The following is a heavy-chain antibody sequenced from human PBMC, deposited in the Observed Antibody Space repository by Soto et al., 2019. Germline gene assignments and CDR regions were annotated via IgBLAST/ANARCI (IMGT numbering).Heavy chain of an antibody. CDR3: ARVSGSYYYGMDV. CDR1: GGSISSSNW. J-gene: IGHJ6*02. Sequence: QVQLQESGPGLVKPSGTLSLTCAVSGGSISSSNWWSWVRQPPGKGLEWIGEIYHSGSTNYNPSLNSRVPISVDKSKNQFPLKLSSVTAADTAVYYCARVSGSYYYGMDVWGQGITVTVSS. CDR2: IYHSGST. V-gene: IGHV4-4*02. D-gene: IGHD1-26*01.